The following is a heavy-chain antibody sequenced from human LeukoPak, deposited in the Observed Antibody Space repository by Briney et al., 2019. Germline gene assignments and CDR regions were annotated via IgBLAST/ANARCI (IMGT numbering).Heavy chain of an antibody. CDR2: ISYDGNNK. J-gene: IGHJ4*02. CDR3: AKDWVVRGVISY. Sequence: GGSLRLSCAASGFTFSSYVMHWVRQAPGKGLEWVAGISYDGNNKYYAESVKGRFTISRDNSKNTLYLQMNSLRDEDTAVYYCAKDWVVRGVISYWGQGTLITVSS. D-gene: IGHD3-10*01. CDR1: GFTFSSYV. V-gene: IGHV3-30*18.